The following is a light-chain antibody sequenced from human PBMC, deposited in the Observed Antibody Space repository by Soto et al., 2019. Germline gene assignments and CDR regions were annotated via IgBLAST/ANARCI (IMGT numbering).Light chain of an antibody. Sequence: EIVMTQSPATLSVSPGERATLSCRASQSVSSNLAWYQQKPGQAPRLLIYGASTRATGIPARFSGSGSGTEFTLTIDSLQSEDFADYFWQQYNNWPRTFGQGTKV. J-gene: IGKJ1*01. CDR2: GAS. CDR3: QQYNNWPRT. V-gene: IGKV3-15*01. CDR1: QSVSSN.